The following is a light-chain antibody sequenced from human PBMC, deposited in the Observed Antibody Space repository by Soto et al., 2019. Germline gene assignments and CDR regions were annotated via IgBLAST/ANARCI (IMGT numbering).Light chain of an antibody. Sequence: QSVLTQPPSVSGAPGQRVTISCTGSSSHIGAGYDVHWYQQLPGTAPKLLIYGNSNRPSGVPDRFSGSKSGTSASLAITGLQAEDEADYYCQSYDSSLSAPGFGGGTKLTVL. J-gene: IGLJ2*01. CDR3: QSYDSSLSAPG. CDR2: GNS. V-gene: IGLV1-40*01. CDR1: SSHIGAGYD.